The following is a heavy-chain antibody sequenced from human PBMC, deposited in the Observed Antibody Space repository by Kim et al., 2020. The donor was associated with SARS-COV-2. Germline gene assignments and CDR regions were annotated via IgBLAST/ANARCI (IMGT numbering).Heavy chain of an antibody. Sequence: GGSLRLSCAASGFTFSSYSMNWVRQAPGKGLEWVSSISSSSSYIYYADSLKGRFTISRDNAKNSLYLQMNSLRAEDTAVYYCARDWSGSYDYWGQGTLVTVSS. V-gene: IGHV3-21*01. J-gene: IGHJ4*02. D-gene: IGHD1-26*01. CDR2: ISSSSSYI. CDR3: ARDWSGSYDY. CDR1: GFTFSSYS.